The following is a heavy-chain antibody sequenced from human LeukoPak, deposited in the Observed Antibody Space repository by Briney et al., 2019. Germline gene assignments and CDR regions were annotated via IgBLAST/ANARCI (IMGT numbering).Heavy chain of an antibody. CDR1: GFTFDDYA. CDR3: ARVSAGVIGMKDVFDI. CDR2: ISWNSGSI. J-gene: IGHJ3*02. D-gene: IGHD3-16*02. V-gene: IGHV3-9*01. Sequence: GGSLRLSCAASGFTFDDYAMHWVRQAPGKGLEWVSGISWNSGSIGYADSVKGRFTISRDNAKNSLYLQMNSLRAEDTAVYYCARVSAGVIGMKDVFDIWGQGTMVTVSS.